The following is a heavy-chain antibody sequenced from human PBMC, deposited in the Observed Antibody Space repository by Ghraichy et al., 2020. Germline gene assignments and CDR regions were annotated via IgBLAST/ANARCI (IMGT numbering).Heavy chain of an antibody. CDR1: GGTFSKSA. CDR2: IIPGFGTP. Sequence: SVKVSCKASGGTFSKSAISWVRQAPGQGLEWMGGIIPGFGTPDYALKFQGRVTITADESTSTVYMELSSLRSEDTAVYYCARGPLEGWSDNSGDSGIIAFDIWGQGTMVTVSS. V-gene: IGHV1-69*13. J-gene: IGHJ3*02. D-gene: IGHD3-22*01. CDR3: ARGPLEGWSDNSGDSGIIAFDI.